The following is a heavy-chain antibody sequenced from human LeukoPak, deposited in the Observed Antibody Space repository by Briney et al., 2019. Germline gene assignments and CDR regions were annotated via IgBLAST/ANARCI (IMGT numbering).Heavy chain of an antibody. V-gene: IGHV3-30*02. CDR2: IQYDGSEK. CDR3: ARGGGTIEIGEFGY. D-gene: IGHD3-16*02. CDR1: GLTFTFSTSG. Sequence: GGSLRLSCAASGLTFTFSTSGIHWVRQAPGKGLEWVAFIQYDGSEKYYADSVKGRCTTSRDNSKNTVYLQMNSLTGEDTAIYYCARGGGTIEIGEFGYWGQGTLVTVSS. J-gene: IGHJ4*02.